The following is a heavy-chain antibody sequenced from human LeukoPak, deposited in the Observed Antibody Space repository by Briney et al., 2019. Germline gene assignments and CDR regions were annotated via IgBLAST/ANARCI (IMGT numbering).Heavy chain of an antibody. D-gene: IGHD3-22*01. V-gene: IGHV3-23*01. CDR2: ISDSGGRT. Sequence: PGGSLRLSCAVSGITLSNYGMSWVRQAPGKGLEWVTGISDSGGRTKYADSVKGRFTISRDTPKNTLYLQMNSLRADDTAVYFCAKRGVVIRVILVGFHKEAYYFDSWGQGALVTVSS. CDR1: GITLSNYG. CDR3: AKRGVVIRVILVGFHKEAYYFDS. J-gene: IGHJ4*02.